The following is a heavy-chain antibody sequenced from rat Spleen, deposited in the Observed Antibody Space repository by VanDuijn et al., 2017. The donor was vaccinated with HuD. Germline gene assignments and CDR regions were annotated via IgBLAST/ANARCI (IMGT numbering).Heavy chain of an antibody. J-gene: IGHJ3*01. D-gene: IGHD2-3*01. CDR2: IWGNGDI. CDR1: GFSLSSYG. Sequence: QVQLKESGPGLVQPSQTLSLTCTVSGFSLSSYGVTWVRQPPGKGLEWMGVIWGNGDINYNSALKSRLTISRDTSKSQVYLKMNSLQTEDTATYYCARDINWFAYWGQGTLVTVSS. CDR3: ARDINWFAY. V-gene: IGHV2-13*01.